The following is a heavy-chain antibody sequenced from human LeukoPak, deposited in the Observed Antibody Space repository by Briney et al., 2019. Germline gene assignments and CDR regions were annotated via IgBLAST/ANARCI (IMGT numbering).Heavy chain of an antibody. CDR2: INAGNGNT. D-gene: IGHD6-13*01. Sequence: GASVKVSCEASGYTFTSYAMHWVRQAPGQRLEWMGWINAGNGNTKYSQKFQGRVTITRDTSASTAYMELSGLRSEDTAVYYCARMVWGSSWYSRYYYGMDVWGQGTTVTVSS. CDR3: ARMVWGSSWYSRYYYGMDV. V-gene: IGHV1-3*01. CDR1: GYTFTSYA. J-gene: IGHJ6*02.